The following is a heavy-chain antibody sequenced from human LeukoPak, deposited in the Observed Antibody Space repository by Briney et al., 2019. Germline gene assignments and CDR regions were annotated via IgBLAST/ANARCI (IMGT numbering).Heavy chain of an antibody. Sequence: SETLSLTCTVSGGSISSGGYYWSWIRQHPGKGLEWIGYIYYSGSTYYNPSLKSRVTISVDTSKNQFSLKLSSVTAADTAMYYCARDRDGYNYVAAFDIWGQGTMVTVSS. D-gene: IGHD5-24*01. CDR1: GGSISSGGYY. J-gene: IGHJ3*02. CDR2: IYYSGST. CDR3: ARDRDGYNYVAAFDI. V-gene: IGHV4-31*03.